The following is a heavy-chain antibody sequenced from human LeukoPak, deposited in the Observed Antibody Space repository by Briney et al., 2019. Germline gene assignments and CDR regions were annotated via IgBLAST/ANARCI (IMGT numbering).Heavy chain of an antibody. D-gene: IGHD3-16*02. CDR3: ARDTYYDYVWGSDLIGYYFDY. J-gene: IGHJ4*02. Sequence: ASVKVSCKASGYTFISYGISWVRQAPGQGLEWMGWISAYNGNTNYAQKLQGRVTMTTDTSTSTAYMELRSLRSDDTAVYYCARDTYYDYVWGSDLIGYYFDYWGQGTLVTVSS. CDR1: GYTFISYG. V-gene: IGHV1-18*01. CDR2: ISAYNGNT.